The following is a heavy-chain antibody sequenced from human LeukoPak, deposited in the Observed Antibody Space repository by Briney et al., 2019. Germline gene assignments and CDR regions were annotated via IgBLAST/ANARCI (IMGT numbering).Heavy chain of an antibody. V-gene: IGHV3-33*01. Sequence: GGSLRLPCAASGFTFSSYGMHWVRQAPGKGLEWVAVIWYGGSNKYYADSVKGRFTISRDNSKNTLYLQMNSLRAEDTAVYYCARERYGSGSYYFDYWGQGTLVTVSS. CDR3: ARERYGSGSYYFDY. CDR2: IWYGGSNK. CDR1: GFTFSSYG. D-gene: IGHD3-10*01. J-gene: IGHJ4*02.